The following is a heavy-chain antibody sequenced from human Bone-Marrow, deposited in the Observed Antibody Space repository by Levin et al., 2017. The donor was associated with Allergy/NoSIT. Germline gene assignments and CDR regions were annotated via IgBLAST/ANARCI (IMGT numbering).Heavy chain of an antibody. CDR1: GFSLSTRAVG. D-gene: IGHD2-21*02. J-gene: IGHJ6*02. V-gene: IGHV2-5*02. Sequence: SGPTLVKPTQTLTLTCSFSGFSLSTRAVGVGWIRQPPGKALEWLALVYWDDDKRYSPSLNSRLTIMKDTSKNQVVLIMTNMDHVDTATYYCAHTYCAGDGQPWDYDYGMDVWGQGTTVTVSS. CDR2: VYWDDDK. CDR3: AHTYCAGDGQPWDYDYGMDV.